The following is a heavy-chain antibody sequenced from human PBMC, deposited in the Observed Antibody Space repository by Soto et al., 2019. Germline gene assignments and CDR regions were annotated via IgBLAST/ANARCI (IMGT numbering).Heavy chain of an antibody. D-gene: IGHD6-13*01. V-gene: IGHV4-39*01. Sequence: SEILSLTCTVSGGSISSSSYYWGWIRQPPGKGLEWIGSIYYSGSTYYNPSLKSRVTISVDTSKNQLSLKLSSVTAADTAVYYCARHLVVIAAAVWFAPWGQGTLVTVSP. J-gene: IGHJ5*02. CDR2: IYYSGST. CDR1: GGSISSSSYY. CDR3: ARHLVVIAAAVWFAP.